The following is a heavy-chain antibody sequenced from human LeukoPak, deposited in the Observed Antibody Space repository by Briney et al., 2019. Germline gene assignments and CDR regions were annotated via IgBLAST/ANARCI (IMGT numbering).Heavy chain of an antibody. CDR2: IYYSGST. J-gene: IGHJ6*02. D-gene: IGHD6-13*01. Sequence: PSETLSLTCTVSGGSISSYYWSWIRQPPGKGREWIGYIYYSGSTNCNPSLKSRVTISVDTSKNQFSLKLSSVTAADTAVYYCARERPHSSSWPHRHYGMDVWGQGTTVTVSS. CDR3: ARERPHSSSWPHRHYGMDV. CDR1: GGSISSYY. V-gene: IGHV4-59*01.